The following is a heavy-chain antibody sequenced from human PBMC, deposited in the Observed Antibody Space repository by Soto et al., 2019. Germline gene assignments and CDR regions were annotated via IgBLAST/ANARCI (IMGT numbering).Heavy chain of an antibody. D-gene: IGHD2-8*01. J-gene: IGHJ4*02. CDR2: ISAYNGNT. CDR3: ASSRNGFCDY. V-gene: IGHV1-18*04. Sequence: ASVEVSCKXSGYTFTSYGISWVRQAPGQGLEWMGWISAYNGNTNYAQKFQGRVTMTRDTSISTAYMELSRLRSDDTAVYYCASSRNGFCDYWGQGTLVTVSS. CDR1: GYTFTSYG.